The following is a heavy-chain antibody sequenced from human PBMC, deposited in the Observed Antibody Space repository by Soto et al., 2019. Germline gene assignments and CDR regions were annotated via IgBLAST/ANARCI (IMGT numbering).Heavy chain of an antibody. D-gene: IGHD6-6*01. V-gene: IGHV3-13*01. Sequence: GGSLRLSCAASGFTFSDYDIHWVRQVTGKGLEWVSAVGAAGDSYYLGSVKDRFTISRENAKNSLYLQMNNLRAGDTAVYYCARALGSRLSSGSYYFDYWGQGTLVTVSS. CDR1: GFTFSDYD. J-gene: IGHJ4*02. CDR2: VGAAGDS. CDR3: ARALGSRLSSGSYYFDY.